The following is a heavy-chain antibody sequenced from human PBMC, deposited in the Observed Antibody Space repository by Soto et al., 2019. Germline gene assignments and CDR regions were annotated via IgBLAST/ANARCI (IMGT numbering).Heavy chain of an antibody. CDR2: IGGSGAGT. V-gene: IGHV3-23*01. J-gene: IGHJ4*01. Sequence: EVQLLESGGGLVQPGGSLRLSCAASGFTFSSYAMSWVRQAPGKGLEWVSGIGGSGAGTNYADSVKGRFTISRDNSKNTLYLQMSGLRAEDTAVYYCVRGGGIAVAGTHLDYWGHGTLVTVSS. CDR3: VRGGGIAVAGTHLDY. D-gene: IGHD6-19*01. CDR1: GFTFSSYA.